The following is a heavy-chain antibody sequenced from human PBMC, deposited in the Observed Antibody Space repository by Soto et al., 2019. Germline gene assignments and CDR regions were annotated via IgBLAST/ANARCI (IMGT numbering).Heavy chain of an antibody. CDR1: GFTFDDYA. J-gene: IGHJ4*02. Sequence: ELQLVESGGDLVQPGRSLRLSCTASGFTFDDYAMHWVRQSPGKGLEWVSGISWNSGSVAYAASLKGRFTISRDNAKNSLYLQMNSLRPEDTALYYCAKGAGDYYGSGIDYWGQGTLVTVSS. CDR2: ISWNSGSV. CDR3: AKGAGDYYGSGIDY. V-gene: IGHV3-9*01. D-gene: IGHD3-10*01.